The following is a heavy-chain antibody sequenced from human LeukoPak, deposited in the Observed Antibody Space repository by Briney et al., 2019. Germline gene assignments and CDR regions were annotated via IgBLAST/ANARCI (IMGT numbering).Heavy chain of an antibody. CDR3: ATERSGGTWFDP. V-gene: IGHV1-46*01. CDR2: IDTSDGNT. J-gene: IGHJ5*02. Sequence: ASVKVSCKVSGYTLTELSMHWVRQAPGQGLEWVGMIDTSDGNTNYAQKFQGRVTMTRDTSTSTVYMELSYLRSEDTAVYYCATERSGGTWFDPWGQGTLVTVSS. CDR1: GYTLTELS. D-gene: IGHD2-15*01.